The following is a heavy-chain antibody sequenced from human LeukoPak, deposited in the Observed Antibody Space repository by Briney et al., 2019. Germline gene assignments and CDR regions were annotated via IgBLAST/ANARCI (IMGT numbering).Heavy chain of an antibody. J-gene: IGHJ1*01. CDR2: ISSSGSTI. CDR3: ARDYGYYYDSSGAVLH. CDR1: GFTFSDYY. V-gene: IGHV3-11*01. Sequence: PGGSLRLSCEASGFTFSDYYMSWIRQAPGKGLEWVSYISSSGSTINYADSVKGRFTISRDNAKNSLYLQMNSLRAEDAAVYYCARDYGYYYDSSGAVLHWGQGTLVTVSS. D-gene: IGHD3-22*01.